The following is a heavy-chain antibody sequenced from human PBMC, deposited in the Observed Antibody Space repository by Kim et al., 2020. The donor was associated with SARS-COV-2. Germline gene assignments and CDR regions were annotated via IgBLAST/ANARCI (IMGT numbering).Heavy chain of an antibody. V-gene: IGHV3-48*03. CDR3: AALYSGSYSAPDY. CDR2: IASSGSTI. J-gene: IGHJ4*02. Sequence: GGSLRLSCAASGFTFSSYEMNWVRQAPGKGLEWVSYIASSGSTIKYADSVKGRFTISRDTAKNSLYLQMNRLRAEDTAVYYCAALYSGSYSAPDYWRQGTLVTVSS. D-gene: IGHD1-26*01. CDR1: GFTFSSYE.